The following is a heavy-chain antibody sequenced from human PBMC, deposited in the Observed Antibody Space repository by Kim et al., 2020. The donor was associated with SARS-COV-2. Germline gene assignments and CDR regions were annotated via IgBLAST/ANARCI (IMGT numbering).Heavy chain of an antibody. Sequence: GGSLILSCAASGFTVSSNYMSWVRQAPGKGLEWVSVIYSGGSTYYADSVKGRFTISRDNSKNTLYLQMNSLRAEDTAVYYCARDPGNRYYGMDVWGQGTTVTVSS. CDR1: GFTVSSNY. CDR3: ARDPGNRYYGMDV. V-gene: IGHV3-53*01. CDR2: IYSGGST. J-gene: IGHJ6*02.